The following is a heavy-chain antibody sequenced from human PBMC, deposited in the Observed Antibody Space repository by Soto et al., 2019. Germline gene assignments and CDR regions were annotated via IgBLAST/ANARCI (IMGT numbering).Heavy chain of an antibody. Sequence: EVHLVESGGGLVQPGGSMRVSCEASGFSVSGVYMAWVRQSPGKGLEWISLLYSDESTYYADSVKGRFTVSRDNSKNTLLLQMDSLRPEDTAVYYCARAETLSAGVHYWGQGTLVTVSS. CDR1: GFSVSGVY. D-gene: IGHD3-16*02. J-gene: IGHJ4*02. CDR2: LYSDEST. CDR3: ARAETLSAGVHY. V-gene: IGHV3-66*01.